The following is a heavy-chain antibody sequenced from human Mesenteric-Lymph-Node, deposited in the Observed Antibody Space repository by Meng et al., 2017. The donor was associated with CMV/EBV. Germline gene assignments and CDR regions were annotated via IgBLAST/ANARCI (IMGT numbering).Heavy chain of an antibody. J-gene: IGHJ4*02. Sequence: AYGFTFSNYAMHWVRQAPGKGLEWVAFISYDGRNNYYADSVKGRFTISRDNSKNTLYLQMNSLRAEDTAVYYCASDRGYNYGHPFDYWGQGTLVTVSS. CDR1: GFTFSNYA. V-gene: IGHV3-30*04. D-gene: IGHD5-18*01. CDR2: ISYDGRNN. CDR3: ASDRGYNYGHPFDY.